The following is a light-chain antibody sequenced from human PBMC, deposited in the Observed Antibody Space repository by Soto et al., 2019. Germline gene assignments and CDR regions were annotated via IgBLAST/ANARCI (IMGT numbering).Light chain of an antibody. CDR2: KAS. V-gene: IGKV1-5*03. CDR1: QTISSW. CDR3: QHYNSYSAA. J-gene: IGKJ1*01. Sequence: DIQMTQSHSTLSGSVGDRVTITCRARQTISSWLAWYQQKPGKAPKRLIYKASTLKSGVPSRFSGSGSGTEFTLTIISLQPDEIATYYCQHYNSYSAAFGQGTKVELK.